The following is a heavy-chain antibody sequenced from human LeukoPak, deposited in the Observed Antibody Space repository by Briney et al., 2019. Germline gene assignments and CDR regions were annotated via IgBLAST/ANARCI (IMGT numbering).Heavy chain of an antibody. CDR3: ATNVGATAY. CDR2: ISSSGTTI. D-gene: IGHD1-26*01. Sequence: GGSLRLSCAASGFTFSASYMTWIRQAPGKGLEWISYISSSGTTIYYADSVKGRFTLSRDNAKNSLYLQLNSLRAEDTAVYFCATNVGATAYWGQGTLVAVSS. CDR1: GFTFSASY. V-gene: IGHV3-11*01. J-gene: IGHJ4*02.